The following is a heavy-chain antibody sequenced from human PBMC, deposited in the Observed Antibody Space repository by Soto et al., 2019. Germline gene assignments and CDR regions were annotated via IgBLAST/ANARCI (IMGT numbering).Heavy chain of an antibody. CDR2: ISSIGST. CDR3: ARGLVIRPYYYHGMDV. J-gene: IGHJ6*02. CDR1: GGSISSGDYF. V-gene: IGHV4-30-4*01. Sequence: SETLSLTCTVSGGSISSGDYFWSWIRQSPGKGLEWIGYISSIGSTYYNPSLKSQVSVSRDTSKNQFSLKLSSVTTTDTAVYYCARGLVIRPYYYHGMDVWGQGTTVT. D-gene: IGHD3-9*01.